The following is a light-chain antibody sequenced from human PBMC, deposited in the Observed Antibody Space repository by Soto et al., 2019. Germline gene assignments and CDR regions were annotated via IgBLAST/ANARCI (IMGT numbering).Light chain of an antibody. Sequence: DIQLTQSPSTLSASIGDRVTITCRASQSMNDWLAWYQQKPGKAPKVLIYDASSLQSGVPSRFSGSRSGTKFTLKIDSLQLDVVESFSCPRYILFSKPSGNGTKVDIK. CDR1: QSMNDW. CDR2: DAS. V-gene: IGKV1-5*01. CDR3: PRYILFSKP. J-gene: IGKJ1*01.